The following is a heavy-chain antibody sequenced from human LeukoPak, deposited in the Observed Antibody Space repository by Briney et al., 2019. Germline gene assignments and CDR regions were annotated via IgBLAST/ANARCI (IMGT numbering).Heavy chain of an antibody. D-gene: IGHD1-20*01. CDR1: GFTFSSYA. CDR3: AKDTYNWNQFDY. Sequence: PGGSLRLSCAASGFTFSSYAMSWVRHAPGKGLEWVSAISGSGGSTYYADSVKGRFTISRDNSKNTLYLQMNSLRAGDTAVYYCAKDTYNWNQFDYWGQGTLVTVSS. J-gene: IGHJ4*02. CDR2: ISGSGGST. V-gene: IGHV3-23*01.